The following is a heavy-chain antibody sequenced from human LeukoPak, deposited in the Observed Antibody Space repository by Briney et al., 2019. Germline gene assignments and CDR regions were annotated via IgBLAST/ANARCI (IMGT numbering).Heavy chain of an antibody. V-gene: IGHV4-34*01. J-gene: IGHJ4*02. CDR1: GGSISSYY. CDR2: INHSGST. Sequence: SETLSLTCTVSGGSISSYYWSWIRQPPGKGLEWIGEINHSGSTNYNPSLKSRVTISVDTSKNQFSLKLSSVTAADTAVYYCARDPSPVGYWGQGTLVTVSS. D-gene: IGHD1-26*01. CDR3: ARDPSPVGY.